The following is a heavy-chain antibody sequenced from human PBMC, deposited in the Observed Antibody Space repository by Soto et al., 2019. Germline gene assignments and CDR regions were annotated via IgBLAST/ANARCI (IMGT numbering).Heavy chain of an antibody. CDR1: GGTFSTYA. Sequence: QVQLVQSGAEVKKPESSVKVSCKAPGGTFSTYAISWVRQAPGQGLEWMGGIIPMFGTANYAQRFQDRVTIPADESTNTGYMELGSLRSEDTAVYFCASGIQLWLRRINNGYSGWGQGTLVTVSS. CDR3: ASGIQLWLRRINNGYSG. CDR2: IIPMFGTA. V-gene: IGHV1-69*12. D-gene: IGHD5-18*01. J-gene: IGHJ4*02.